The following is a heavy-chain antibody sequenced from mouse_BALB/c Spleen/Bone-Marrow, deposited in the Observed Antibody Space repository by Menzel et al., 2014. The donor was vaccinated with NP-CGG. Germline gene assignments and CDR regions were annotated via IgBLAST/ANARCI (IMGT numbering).Heavy chain of an antibody. CDR1: GYSFTGYL. CDR2: INPYNSDA. D-gene: IGHD1-1*02. CDR3: GRSVYGSIDY. V-gene: IGHV1-37*01. Sequence: VQLQQSGPELVKPGTSVKISCKASGYSFTGYLMNWVKQSHGESLERIGRINPYNSDAFYNPKFKGKATLTVDKSSSTAHMELLSLTSEDSAVYYCGRSVYGSIDYWGQGTTLTVSS. J-gene: IGHJ2*01.